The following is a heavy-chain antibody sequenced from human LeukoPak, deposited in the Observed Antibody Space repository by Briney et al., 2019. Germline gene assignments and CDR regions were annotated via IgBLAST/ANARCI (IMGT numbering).Heavy chain of an antibody. CDR3: ARERTNYGGIDY. V-gene: IGHV4-59*01. D-gene: IGHD1-7*01. CDR1: GGSISSYY. Sequence: SETPSLTCTVSGGSISSYYWSWIRQSPGKGLEWIGYIYYTGSTSYNPSLKSRVTISVDTSKNQFSLKLNSVTAADTAVYYCARERTNYGGIDYWGQGTLVAVSS. J-gene: IGHJ4*02. CDR2: IYYTGST.